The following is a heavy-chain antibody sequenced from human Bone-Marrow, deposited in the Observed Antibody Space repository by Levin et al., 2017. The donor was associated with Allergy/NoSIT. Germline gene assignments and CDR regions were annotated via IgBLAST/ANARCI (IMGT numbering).Heavy chain of an antibody. CDR3: ARALSSWYGNF. Sequence: AASVKVSCKTSGYTFSSYDINWVRQAPGQGLEWMGWMNPSSGNTGFAQRFQGRVTLTTDTSTSTAYMELSNLTSDDTAVYFCARALSSWYGNFWGQGTLVTVSS. CDR2: MNPSSGNT. CDR1: GYTFSSYD. V-gene: IGHV1-8*01. D-gene: IGHD6-13*01. J-gene: IGHJ4*02.